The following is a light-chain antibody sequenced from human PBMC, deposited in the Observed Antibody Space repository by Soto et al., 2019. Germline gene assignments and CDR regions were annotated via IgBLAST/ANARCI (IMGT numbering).Light chain of an antibody. CDR3: QQYGSSPRT. CDR2: GAS. J-gene: IGKJ1*01. Sequence: IVMTQSPATLSVSPGEGATLSCRASQSISGTLAWYQQKPGQAPSLLMHGASRRTTGIPERFSGSGSGTDFTLTISRLEPEDFAVYYCQQYGSSPRTFGQGTKVDIK. CDR1: QSISGT. V-gene: IGKV3-20*01.